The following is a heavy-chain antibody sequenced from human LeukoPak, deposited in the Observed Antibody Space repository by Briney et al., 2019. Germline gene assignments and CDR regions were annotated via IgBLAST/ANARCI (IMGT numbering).Heavy chain of an antibody. Sequence: GGSLRLSCAASGFTVSSNYMSWVRQAPGKGLEWVSVIYSGGSTYYADSVKGRFTISRDNSKNTLYLQMNSLRAEDTAVYYCARDQSRLYGGYDGEWFDPWGQGTLVTVSS. CDR1: GFTVSSNY. CDR3: ARDQSRLYGGYDGEWFDP. CDR2: IYSGGST. J-gene: IGHJ5*02. D-gene: IGHD5-12*01. V-gene: IGHV3-66*01.